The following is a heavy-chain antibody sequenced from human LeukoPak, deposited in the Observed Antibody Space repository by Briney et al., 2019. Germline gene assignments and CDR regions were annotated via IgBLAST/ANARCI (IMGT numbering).Heavy chain of an antibody. CDR1: GFTFGSYS. J-gene: IGHJ4*02. Sequence: GGSLRLSCAASGFTFGSYSMNWVRQAPGKGLEWVSSISSSSSYIYYADSVKGRFTISRDNAKNSLYLQMNSLRAEDTAVYYCARLTAVAGTFYFDYWGQGTLVTVSS. V-gene: IGHV3-21*01. D-gene: IGHD6-19*01. CDR2: ISSSSSYI. CDR3: ARLTAVAGTFYFDY.